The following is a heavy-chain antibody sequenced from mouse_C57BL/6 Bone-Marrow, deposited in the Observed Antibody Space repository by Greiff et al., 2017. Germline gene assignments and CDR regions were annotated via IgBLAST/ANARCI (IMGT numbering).Heavy chain of an antibody. D-gene: IGHD1-1*01. Sequence: VKLQESGAELAKPGASVKLSCKASGYTFTSYWMHWVKQRPGQGLEWIGYINPSSGYTKYTQKFKDKATFTADNSSRPAYMPLSSLTYEDSAVYYCARLLIITVVEDFDYWGQGTTLTVSS. CDR1: GYTFTSYW. V-gene: IGHV1-7*01. CDR3: ARLLIITVVEDFDY. J-gene: IGHJ2*01. CDR2: INPSSGYT.